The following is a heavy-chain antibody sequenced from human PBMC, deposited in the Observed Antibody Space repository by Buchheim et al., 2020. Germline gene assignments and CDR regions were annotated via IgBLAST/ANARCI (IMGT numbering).Heavy chain of an antibody. V-gene: IGHV3-33*01. CDR3: ARDRGCSSTSCYTYWFDP. J-gene: IGHJ5*02. CDR1: GFTFSSYG. Sequence: QVQLVESGGGVVQPGRSLRLSCAASGFTFSSYGMHWVRQAPGKGLEWVAVIWYDGSNKYYADSVKGRFTISRDNSKNKLYLQMNSLRAEDTAVYYCARDRGCSSTSCYTYWFDPWGQGTL. D-gene: IGHD2-2*02. CDR2: IWYDGSNK.